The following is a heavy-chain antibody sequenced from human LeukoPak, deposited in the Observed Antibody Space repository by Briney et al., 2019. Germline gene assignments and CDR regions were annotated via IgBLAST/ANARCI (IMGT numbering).Heavy chain of an antibody. CDR3: ARGRAVAGRYYYYYGMDV. J-gene: IGHJ6*02. CDR1: GFIFSTYW. Sequence: PGGSLRLSCAASGFIFSTYWMSWVRQAPGKGLEWVANIKEDGSESHYVDSVKGRFTISRDNAKNSLYLQMNSLRAEDTAVYYCARGRAVAGRYYYYYGMDVWGQGTTVTVSS. V-gene: IGHV3-7*01. D-gene: IGHD6-19*01. CDR2: IKEDGSES.